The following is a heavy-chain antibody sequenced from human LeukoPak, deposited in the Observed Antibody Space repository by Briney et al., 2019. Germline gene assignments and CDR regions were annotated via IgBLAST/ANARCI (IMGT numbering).Heavy chain of an antibody. CDR1: GSMYNYY. J-gene: IGHJ4*02. Sequence: SETLSLTCTVSGSMYNYYWSWIRQPPGKGLEWIGYVHYSGSTSYNPSLKSRVTMSLDTSKNQVSLKLNSVTAADTAVYYCASLCTTYYYDSSGYYDDYWGQGTLVTVSS. CDR3: ASLCTTYYYDSSGYYDDY. D-gene: IGHD3-22*01. V-gene: IGHV4-59*08. CDR2: VHYSGST.